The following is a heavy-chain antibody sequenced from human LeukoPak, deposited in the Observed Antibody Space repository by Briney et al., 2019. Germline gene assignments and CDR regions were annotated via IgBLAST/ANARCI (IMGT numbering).Heavy chain of an antibody. D-gene: IGHD2-15*01. J-gene: IGHJ5*02. CDR2: IYYSGNT. V-gene: IGHV4-31*03. CDR3: ARSVSCSGGSCYYNCFGP. Sequence: SETLSLTCTVSGGSIRSGGYYWSWIRQPPGKGLEWIGYIYYSGNTYYHPSLKSRVTISVDTSKNQFSLKLSSVTAADTAVYYCARSVSCSGGSCYYNCFGPWGQGTLVTVSS. CDR1: GGSIRSGGYY.